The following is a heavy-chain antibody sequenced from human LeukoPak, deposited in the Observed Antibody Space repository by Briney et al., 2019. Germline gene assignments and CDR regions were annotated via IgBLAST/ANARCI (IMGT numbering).Heavy chain of an antibody. CDR1: GFTFSDYY. CDR3: ARTLLNWGLNY. Sequence: PGGSLRLSCAASGFTFSDYYMSWIRHAPGKGLEWVSYISSSSDYTKYADSVRGRFTISRDNAKNSLFLQMNSLRAEDTAVYYCARTLLNWGLNYWGQGTLVTVSS. CDR2: ISSSSDYT. V-gene: IGHV3-11*03. J-gene: IGHJ4*02. D-gene: IGHD7-27*01.